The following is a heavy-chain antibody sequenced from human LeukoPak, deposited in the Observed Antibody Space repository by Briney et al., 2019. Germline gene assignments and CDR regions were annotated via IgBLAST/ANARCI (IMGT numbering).Heavy chain of an antibody. D-gene: IGHD2-2*01. J-gene: IGHJ5*02. CDR3: ARDSAHIVVVPAVIPPSLDNLFDP. CDR2: ISGSSSNT. V-gene: IGHV3-11*05. CDR1: GFTFSDYY. Sequence: GGSLRLSCAASGFTFSDYYMSWIRQAPGKGLEWVSYISGSSSNTKYADSVKGRFTISRDNAKNSLYLQMNYLRAEDTAVYYCARDSAHIVVVPAVIPPSLDNLFDPWGQGTLITVSS.